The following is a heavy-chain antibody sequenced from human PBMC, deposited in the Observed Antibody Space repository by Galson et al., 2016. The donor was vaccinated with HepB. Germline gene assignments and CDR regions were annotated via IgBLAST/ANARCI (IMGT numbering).Heavy chain of an antibody. CDR3: AKGSDGYNSGVDY. D-gene: IGHD5-24*01. Sequence: SLRLSCAASGITFNXXXMHXXXQAXXXGLXXVAXXXHDXXXKXXADTXTGRFTILRENSRNTVYLEMNSLRAEDTVDYYCAKGSDGYNSGVDYWGRGSQVTVSA. V-gene: IGHV3-33*03. CDR2: XXHDXXXK. J-gene: IGHJ4*02. CDR1: GITFNXXX.